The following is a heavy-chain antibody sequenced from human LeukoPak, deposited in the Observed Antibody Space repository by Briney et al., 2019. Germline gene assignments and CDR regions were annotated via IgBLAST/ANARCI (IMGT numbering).Heavy chain of an antibody. CDR2: IYSSGST. J-gene: IGHJ5*02. D-gene: IGHD2/OR15-2a*01. CDR1: GGSINSRNHY. Sequence: SETLSLTCSVSGGSINSRNHYWGWIRQPPGKGLEWIASIYSSGSTYYNPSLKSRVIISVDTSKNQISLKLSSVTASDTAVYYCARHSMRYNWFDPWGQGTLVTVS. CDR3: ARHSMRYNWFDP. V-gene: IGHV4-39*01.